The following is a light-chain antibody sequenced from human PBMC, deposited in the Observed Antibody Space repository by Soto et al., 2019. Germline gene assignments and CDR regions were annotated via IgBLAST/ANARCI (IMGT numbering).Light chain of an antibody. CDR3: CSYAGSYTWV. CDR2: DVS. J-gene: IGLJ3*02. Sequence: QSALTQPRSVSGSPGQSVTISCTGTSSYVGGYNYVSWYQQHPGKAPKLIIYDVSKRPSGIPDRFSGSKSGNTASLTISGLQAEDEADYYCCSYAGSYTWVFGGGTKVTVL. V-gene: IGLV2-11*01. CDR1: SSYVGGYNY.